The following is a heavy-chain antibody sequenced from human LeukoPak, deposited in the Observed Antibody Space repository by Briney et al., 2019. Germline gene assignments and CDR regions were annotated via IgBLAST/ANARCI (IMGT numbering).Heavy chain of an antibody. CDR2: INRDGRST. Sequence: GGSLILSCAASGFTFSTYRMHWVRQAAGKGLGLVSRINRDGRSTSYADSVKGRFTISRDNAKNTLYLQMNSLRAEDTAVYYCAREDRIPARNYNWFDPWGQGTLVTVSS. CDR3: AREDRIPARNYNWFDP. D-gene: IGHD6-6*01. V-gene: IGHV3-74*01. CDR1: GFTFSTYR. J-gene: IGHJ5*02.